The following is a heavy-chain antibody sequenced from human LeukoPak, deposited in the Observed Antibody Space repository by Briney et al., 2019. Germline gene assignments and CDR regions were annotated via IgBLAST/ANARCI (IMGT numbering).Heavy chain of an antibody. V-gene: IGHV4-59*01. CDR2: IYYSGST. CDR3: ARELVGATRGYFDY. J-gene: IGHJ4*02. Sequence: PSVPLSLTCTVSGGSISSYNWRWIRQPPGKRLKWIGFIYYSGSTNYNPSLKSRVTISVDTSKNQFSLKLSSVTAADTAVYYCARELVGATRGYFDYWGQGTLVTVSS. CDR1: GGSISSYN. D-gene: IGHD1-26*01.